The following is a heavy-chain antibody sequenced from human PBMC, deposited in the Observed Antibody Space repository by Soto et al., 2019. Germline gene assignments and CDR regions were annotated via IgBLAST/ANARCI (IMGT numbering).Heavy chain of an antibody. J-gene: IGHJ4*02. CDR3: TVPPGLSATADF. Sequence: QVQLVQSGAEVKKPGASVKVSCRASGYTFTGYHIHWVRQAPGQGLEWMGWINPNSGGTNYAQKFQGRVTMSRDTSISTAYMELSRLRSDDTAVYYCTVPPGLSATADFWGQGTLVTVSS. CDR2: INPNSGGT. D-gene: IGHD6-6*01. V-gene: IGHV1-2*02. CDR1: GYTFTGYH.